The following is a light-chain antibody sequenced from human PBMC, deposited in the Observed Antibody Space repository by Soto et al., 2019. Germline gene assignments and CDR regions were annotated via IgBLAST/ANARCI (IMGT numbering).Light chain of an antibody. CDR3: QQSYSTPLT. V-gene: IGKV1-39*01. CDR1: QSISSY. Sequence: IEMTQSPSSLSASVGDTVTITCLASQSISSYLNWYQQKPGKAPKLLIYAASSLQSGVPSRFSGSGSGTDFTLTISSLQPEDFATYYCQQSYSTPLTFGGGTKVDIK. CDR2: AAS. J-gene: IGKJ4*01.